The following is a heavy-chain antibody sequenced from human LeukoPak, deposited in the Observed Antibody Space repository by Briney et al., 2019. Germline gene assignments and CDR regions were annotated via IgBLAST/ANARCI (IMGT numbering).Heavy chain of an antibody. J-gene: IGHJ4*02. Sequence: GRSLRLSCAASGFTFSSYGMHWVRQAPGKGLEWVAVISYDGSNKYYADSVKGRFTISRDNSKNTLYLQMNSLRAEDTAVYYCAKRYRPLSGYLFDYWGQGTLVTVSS. CDR2: ISYDGSNK. CDR1: GFTFSSYG. D-gene: IGHD3-22*01. CDR3: AKRYRPLSGYLFDY. V-gene: IGHV3-30*18.